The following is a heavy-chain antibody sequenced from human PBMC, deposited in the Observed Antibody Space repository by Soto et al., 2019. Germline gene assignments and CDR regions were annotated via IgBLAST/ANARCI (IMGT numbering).Heavy chain of an antibody. J-gene: IGHJ4*02. CDR3: ARNHPDNGPIDY. Sequence: GESLKISCKGSGYSFTSYWLDLVRQMPRKGPEWMGIIYPCYSDTRYNPSFQGQVTVSPDKSISPAYLQWSNLKASGTAKDHSARNHPDNGPIDYWGQGTLVTVSS. V-gene: IGHV5-51*01. D-gene: IGHD2-8*01. CDR1: GYSFTSYW. CDR2: IYPCYSDT.